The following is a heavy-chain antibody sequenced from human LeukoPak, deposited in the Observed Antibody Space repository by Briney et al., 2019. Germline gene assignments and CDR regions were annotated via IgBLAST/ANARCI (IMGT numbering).Heavy chain of an antibody. V-gene: IGHV4-30-4*08. CDR3: ARHEGWLSEYFQH. CDR1: GGSISSGDYY. Sequence: SQTLSLTCTVSGGSISSGDYYWSWIRQPPGKGLEWIGYIYYSGSTYYNPSLKSRVTISVDTSENQFSLKLSSVTAADTAVYYCARHEGWLSEYFQHWGQGTLVTVSS. J-gene: IGHJ1*01. D-gene: IGHD3-22*01. CDR2: IYYSGST.